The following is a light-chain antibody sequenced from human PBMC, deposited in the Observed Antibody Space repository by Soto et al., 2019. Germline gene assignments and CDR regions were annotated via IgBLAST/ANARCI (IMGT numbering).Light chain of an antibody. V-gene: IGKV3-15*01. Sequence: EIVMTQSPATLSVSPGERATFSCRASQSVSSNLAWYQQKPGQAPRLLIYGASIRATGIPARFSGSGSGTDFTLTISSLEPEDFAVYYCQQRINWPPVTFGGGTKVDIK. J-gene: IGKJ4*01. CDR1: QSVSSN. CDR2: GAS. CDR3: QQRINWPPVT.